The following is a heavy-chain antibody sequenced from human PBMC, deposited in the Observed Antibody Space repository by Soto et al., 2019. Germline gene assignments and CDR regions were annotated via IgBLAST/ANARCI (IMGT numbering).Heavy chain of an antibody. V-gene: IGHV1-18*01. D-gene: IGHD3-22*01. CDR1: GYTFTSYG. CDR2: ISAYNGNT. J-gene: IGHJ4*02. Sequence: ASVKVSCKASGYTFTSYGISWVRQAPGQGLEWMGWISAYNGNTNYAQKLQGRVTMTTHTSTSTAYMELRSLRSDDTAVYYCATDGYYDSSGYYQPGGVDYWGQGTRVTVSP. CDR3: ATDGYYDSSGYYQPGGVDY.